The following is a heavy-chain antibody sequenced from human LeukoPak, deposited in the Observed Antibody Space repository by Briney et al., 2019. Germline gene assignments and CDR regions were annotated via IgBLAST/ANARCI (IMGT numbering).Heavy chain of an antibody. CDR3: ARPKAGYSSTDAFDI. CDR2: INHSGNT. D-gene: IGHD6-19*01. V-gene: IGHV4-34*01. Sequence: SSETLSLTCAVFGGSFSDFYWNWIRQPPGKGLEWIGEINHSGNTNSNPSLKSRVTISVDTSKNQFSLRLSAVTAADTAVYYCARPKAGYSSTDAFDIWGQGTMVTVSS. J-gene: IGHJ3*02. CDR1: GGSFSDFY.